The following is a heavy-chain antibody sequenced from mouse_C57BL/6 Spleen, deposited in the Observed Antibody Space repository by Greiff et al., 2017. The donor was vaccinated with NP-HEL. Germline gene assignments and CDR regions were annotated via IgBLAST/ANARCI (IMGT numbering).Heavy chain of an antibody. CDR2: IYPGSGST. Sequence: QVQLQQPGAELVKPGASVKMSCKASGYTFTSYWITWVKQRPGQGLEWIGDIYPGSGSTNYNEKFKSKATLTVDTSSSTAYMQLSSLTSEDSAVYYCAHGSSYVDYAMDYWGQRTSVTVSS. V-gene: IGHV1-55*01. D-gene: IGHD1-1*01. CDR1: GYTFTSYW. J-gene: IGHJ4*01. CDR3: AHGSSYVDYAMDY.